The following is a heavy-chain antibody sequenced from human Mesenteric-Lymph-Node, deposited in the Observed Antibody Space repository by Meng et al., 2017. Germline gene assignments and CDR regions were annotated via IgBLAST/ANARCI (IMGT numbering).Heavy chain of an antibody. V-gene: IGHV5-51*01. D-gene: IGHD3-22*01. CDR1: GYTFTNYW. Sequence: GESLKISCKGSGYTFTNYWIGWVRQLPGKGLEWMGIVYPGDSDTRYSPSFQGQVTISADKSISTAYLQWSSLKASDTAMYYCSRIGQDYYDSSGYSYYFDYWGQGTLATSSS. CDR2: VYPGDSDT. J-gene: IGHJ4*02. CDR3: SRIGQDYYDSSGYSYYFDY.